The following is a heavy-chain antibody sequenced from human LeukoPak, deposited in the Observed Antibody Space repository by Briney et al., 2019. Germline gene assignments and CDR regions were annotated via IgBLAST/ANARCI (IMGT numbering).Heavy chain of an antibody. D-gene: IGHD1-26*01. J-gene: IGHJ4*02. CDR2: IYHSGST. Sequence: SETLSLTCAVSGGSISSGGYSWSWIRQPPGKGLEWIGYIYHSGSTYYNPSLKSRVTISVDRSKNQFSLKLSSVTAADTAVYYCARGKGAMILLYWGQGTLVTVSS. CDR1: GGSISSGGYS. CDR3: ARGKGAMILLY. V-gene: IGHV4-30-2*01.